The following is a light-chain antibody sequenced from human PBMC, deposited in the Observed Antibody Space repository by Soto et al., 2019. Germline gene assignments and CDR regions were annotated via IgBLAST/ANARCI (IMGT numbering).Light chain of an antibody. V-gene: IGLV2-14*01. CDR1: SSVVGGYNY. CDR3: SSYTSSSTLV. Sequence: QSVLTQPASVSGSSGQSITISCPGTSSVVGGYNYVSWYQQHPGKAPKLMIYDVSNRPSGVSNRFSGSKSGNTASLTISGLQAGDEADYYCSSYTSSSTLVFGTGTKVTV. CDR2: DVS. J-gene: IGLJ1*01.